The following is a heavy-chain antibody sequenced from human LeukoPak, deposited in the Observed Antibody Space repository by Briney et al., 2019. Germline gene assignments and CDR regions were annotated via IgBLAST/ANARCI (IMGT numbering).Heavy chain of an antibody. CDR2: IFYNEGT. D-gene: IGHD2-15*01. J-gene: IGHJ4*02. CDR1: SGSFRTYY. Sequence: SETLSLTCTVSSGSFRTYYWIWIRQPPGKGLEWIGYIFYNEGTSYNPSLKSRFTISVDTSNNQLSLKVNSVTAADTAMYYCARRYCSGGSCLFDYWGQGTLVTVSS. V-gene: IGHV4-59*01. CDR3: ARRYCSGGSCLFDY.